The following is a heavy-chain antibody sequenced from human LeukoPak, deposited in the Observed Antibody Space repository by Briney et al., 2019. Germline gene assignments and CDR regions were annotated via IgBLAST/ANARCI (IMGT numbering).Heavy chain of an antibody. CDR1: GYTFTSYG. V-gene: IGHV1-18*01. J-gene: IGHJ6*03. CDR3: ARDRCGIAARPLCYMDV. CDR2: ISAYNGNT. D-gene: IGHD6-6*01. Sequence: ASVKVSCKASGYTFTSYGISWVRRAPGQGLEWMGWISAYNGNTNYAQKFQGRVTMTTDTSTSTAYMELRSLRSDDTAVYYCARDRCGIAARPLCYMDVWGKGTTVTVSS.